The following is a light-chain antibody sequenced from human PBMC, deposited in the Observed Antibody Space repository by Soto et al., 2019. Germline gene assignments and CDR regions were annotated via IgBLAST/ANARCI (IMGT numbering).Light chain of an antibody. CDR3: QQYGSSPPIT. CDR2: ATS. J-gene: IGKJ5*01. V-gene: IGKV3-20*01. CDR1: QSVSSGY. Sequence: EIVLTQSPGALSLSPGERATLSCRASQSVSSGYLAWYQQKPGQAPRLLIFATSRRATGIPDRFSGSGSRTDFTLTISRLEPEDVAVYYCQQYGSSPPITFGQGTRLEIK.